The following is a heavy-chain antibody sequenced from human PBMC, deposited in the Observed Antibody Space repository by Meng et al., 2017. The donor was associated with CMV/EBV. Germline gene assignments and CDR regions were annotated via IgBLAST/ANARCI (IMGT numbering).Heavy chain of an antibody. D-gene: IGHD4/OR15-4a*01. CDR3: ARDLTMVGFDY. CDR2: ISYDGSNK. Sequence: QVQLVEFGGGVVQPGWXXXLSCAASGFTFSSDAMHWVRQAPGKGLEWVAVISYDGSNKYYADSVKGRFTISRDNSKNTLYLQMNSLRAEDTAVYYCARDLTMVGFDYWGQGTLVTVSS. CDR1: GFTFSSDA. J-gene: IGHJ4*02. V-gene: IGHV3-30-3*01.